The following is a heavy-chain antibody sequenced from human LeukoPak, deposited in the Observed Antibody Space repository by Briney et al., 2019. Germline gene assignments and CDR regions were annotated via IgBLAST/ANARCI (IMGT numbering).Heavy chain of an antibody. Sequence: ASVKVSCKTFGHSFTHHGFSWVRPAPGQGLEWMGWISGYNGDTHYAQNFQGRVTLTSDTSTSTVYMELRSLRSDDTAVYYCARDPTNTSGRYAYFDYWGQGALVTVSS. J-gene: IGHJ4*02. CDR1: GHSFTHHG. D-gene: IGHD6-19*01. CDR3: ARDPTNTSGRYAYFDY. CDR2: ISGYNGDT. V-gene: IGHV1-18*01.